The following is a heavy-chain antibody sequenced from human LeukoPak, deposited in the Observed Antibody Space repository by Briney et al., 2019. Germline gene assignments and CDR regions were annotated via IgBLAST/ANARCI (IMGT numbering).Heavy chain of an antibody. D-gene: IGHD2-15*01. CDR2: ISRSGGSR. V-gene: IGHV3-23*01. J-gene: IGHJ3*02. Sequence: GGSLRLSCAASGFTFSSYSMNWVRQAPGKGLQWVSRISRSGGSRNYADSVKGRFTISRDNSKNTLYLQVNSLRVDDTAVYYCVRGVAASREDAFDIWGLGTLVTVSS. CDR1: GFTFSSYS. CDR3: VRGVAASREDAFDI.